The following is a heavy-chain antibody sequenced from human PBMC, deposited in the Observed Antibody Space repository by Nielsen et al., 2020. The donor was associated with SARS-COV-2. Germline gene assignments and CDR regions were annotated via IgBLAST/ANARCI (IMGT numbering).Heavy chain of an antibody. D-gene: IGHD4/OR15-4a*01. V-gene: IGHV3-53*01. CDR3: AREGGTYGVRNFDY. CDR2: YYSGGTT. Sequence: GESLKISCAASGFIVSTKYMNWVRQAPGKGLEWVSVYYSGGTTLYADSVKGRFIISRDNSRNTVYLQMNSLRVEDTAMYYCAREGGTYGVRNFDYWGQGIMVTVSS. J-gene: IGHJ4*02. CDR1: GFIVSTKY.